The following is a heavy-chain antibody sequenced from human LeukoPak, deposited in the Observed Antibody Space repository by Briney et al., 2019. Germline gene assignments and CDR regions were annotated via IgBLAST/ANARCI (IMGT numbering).Heavy chain of an antibody. J-gene: IGHJ4*02. Sequence: GGSLRLSCAASGFTVSNDYMSWVRQAPGKGLEWVANIKEDGSEKNYVDSVKGRFTISRDNAENSVYLQMNDLRAEDTGVYYCVTKEPSTSGWSYWGQGTLVTVSS. D-gene: IGHD6-19*01. CDR1: GFTVSNDY. CDR3: VTKEPSTSGWSY. V-gene: IGHV3-7*01. CDR2: IKEDGSEK.